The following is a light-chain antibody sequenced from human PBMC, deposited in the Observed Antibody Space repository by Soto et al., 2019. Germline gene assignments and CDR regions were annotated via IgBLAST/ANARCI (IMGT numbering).Light chain of an antibody. J-gene: IGKJ3*01. CDR2: DAS. V-gene: IGKV1-33*01. Sequence: DIQMTQSPSSLSASVGDRVTITCQASQDISNYLNWYQQKPGKAPKLLIYDASNLETGVPSRFSGSGSGTDFTFTISSLQPEDIATYYCQQYDNLLPRLGPGTKVDIK. CDR1: QDISNY. CDR3: QQYDNLLPR.